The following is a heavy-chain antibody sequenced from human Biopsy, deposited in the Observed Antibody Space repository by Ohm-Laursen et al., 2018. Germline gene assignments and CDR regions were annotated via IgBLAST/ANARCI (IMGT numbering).Heavy chain of an antibody. CDR1: GESFNGYY. D-gene: IGHD3-22*01. CDR2: INHSGRT. Sequence: PPGTLSLTCAVYGESFNGYYWSWIRQTPGKGLEWIGEINHSGRTNYHPSLKSRVTISVDTSKNQFSLKVRTVTAADTAVYYCVRGVDYYDPYHYYALDVWGQGTTVTVSS. CDR3: VRGVDYYDPYHYYALDV. V-gene: IGHV4-34*01. J-gene: IGHJ6*02.